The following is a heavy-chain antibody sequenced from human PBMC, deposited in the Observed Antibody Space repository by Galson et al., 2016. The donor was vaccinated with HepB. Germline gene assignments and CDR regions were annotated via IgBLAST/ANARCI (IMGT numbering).Heavy chain of an antibody. D-gene: IGHD4-17*01. CDR2: IYPGASDT. CDR1: GYNFATFW. V-gene: IGHV5-51*01. Sequence: QSGAEVKKPGESLMISCKGSGYNFATFWIGWVRQMPGKGLEWMGLIYPGASDTRYSPSFQGQVTISADKSLNTAYLQWTSLKASDTATYYCARQGPVTTSSQPSDYWGQGTPVIVSP. J-gene: IGHJ4*02. CDR3: ARQGPVTTSSQPSDY.